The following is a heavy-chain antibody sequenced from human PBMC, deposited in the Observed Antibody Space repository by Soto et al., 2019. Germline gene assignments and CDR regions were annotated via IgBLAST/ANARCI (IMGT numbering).Heavy chain of an antibody. CDR1: GFTFNNYG. CDR2: TTASGGST. CDR3: AKGGLDLFDP. Sequence: EVQLLESGGGLVQPGGSLRLSCAASGFTFNNYGMSWVRQAPGKGLEWVSSTTASGGSTYYADSVKGRFTISRANSKNTLYLQMNSVRVEDTAVYYCAKGGLDLFDPWGQGTLVTVSS. V-gene: IGHV3-23*01. J-gene: IGHJ5*02.